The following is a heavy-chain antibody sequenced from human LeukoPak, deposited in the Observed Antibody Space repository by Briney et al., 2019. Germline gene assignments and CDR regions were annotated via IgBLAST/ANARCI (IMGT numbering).Heavy chain of an antibody. J-gene: IGHJ6*03. D-gene: IGHD5-18*01. Sequence: KPSETLSLTCAVYGGSFSGYYWSWIRQPPGKGLEWIGEINHSGSTNYNPFLKSRVTISVDTSKNQFSLKLSSVTAADTAVYYCARHRRGYSYGSCMDVWGKGTTVTVSS. CDR2: INHSGST. V-gene: IGHV4-34*01. CDR3: ARHRRGYSYGSCMDV. CDR1: GGSFSGYY.